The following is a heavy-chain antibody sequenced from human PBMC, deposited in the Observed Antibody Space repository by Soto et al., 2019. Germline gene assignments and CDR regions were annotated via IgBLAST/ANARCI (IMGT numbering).Heavy chain of an antibody. CDR1: GFTFDDYA. V-gene: IGHV3-9*01. D-gene: IGHD6-13*01. J-gene: IGHJ1*01. CDR3: VKDESINWYSGHFRH. Sequence: GGSLRLSCAASGFTFDDYAMHWVRQVPGKGLEWVSGINWSSGSIGYGDSVKGRFAISRDNAKNALHLQMNSLSAEDTAFYYCVKDESINWYSGHFRHWGQGTLGTVSS. CDR2: INWSSGSI.